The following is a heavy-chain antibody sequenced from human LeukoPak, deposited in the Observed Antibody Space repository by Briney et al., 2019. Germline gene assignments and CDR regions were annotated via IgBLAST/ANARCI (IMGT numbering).Heavy chain of an antibody. Sequence: AGGSLRLSCAASGFTFSNYAMSWVRQAPGKGLEWVSAIDGSGGRTHYAESVKGRFTISRDNSKNTLYLRMNSLRAEGTAVYYCAKSRTGWYYFDYWGQGTLVTVSS. CDR1: GFTFSNYA. CDR2: IDGSGGRT. J-gene: IGHJ4*02. V-gene: IGHV3-23*01. D-gene: IGHD6-19*01. CDR3: AKSRTGWYYFDY.